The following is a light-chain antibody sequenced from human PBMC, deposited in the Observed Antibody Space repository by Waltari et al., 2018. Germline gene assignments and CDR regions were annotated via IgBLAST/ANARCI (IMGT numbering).Light chain of an antibody. CDR2: KNS. Sequence: QSVLTQPPSTSATPGQRVTISCSGSKSNIGNNSVYWYQQVPGMAPKLIIYKNSQRPSGVPVRFSGSKSGTSASRAISGLRSEDEATYHCAAWDDGWSGPWVFGGGTRVTVL. J-gene: IGLJ3*02. CDR1: KSNIGNNS. CDR3: AAWDDGWSGPWV. V-gene: IGLV1-47*01.